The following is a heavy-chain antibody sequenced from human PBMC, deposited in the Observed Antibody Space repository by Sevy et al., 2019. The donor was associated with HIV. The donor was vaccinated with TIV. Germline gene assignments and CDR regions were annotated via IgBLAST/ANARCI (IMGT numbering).Heavy chain of an antibody. CDR1: GLNFDDYG. D-gene: IGHD2-21*02. V-gene: IGHV3-20*04. CDR3: ARERSCGGDCYYFDY. CDR2: INWNGVGT. Sequence: GGSLRLSCAASGLNFDDYGMSWVRQAPGKGLEWVSAINWNGVGTSYADSVKGRFTISRDNAKNSLYVRMNSLRAEDTALYYCARERSCGGDCYYFDYWGQGTLVTV. J-gene: IGHJ4*02.